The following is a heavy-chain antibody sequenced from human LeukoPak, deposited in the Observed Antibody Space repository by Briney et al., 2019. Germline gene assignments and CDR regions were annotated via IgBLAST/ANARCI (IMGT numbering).Heavy chain of an antibody. D-gene: IGHD3-22*01. V-gene: IGHV3-23*01. CDR1: GFRFGSYA. Sequence: GGSLRLSCAASGFRFGSYAMNWVRQAPGKGLEWVSSISSSGGSTYYADSVKGRFTISRDNSKNTLYLQMNSLRAEDTAVYYCAYDSTGYYYRNIDYWGQGTLVTVSS. CDR2: ISSSGGST. J-gene: IGHJ4*02. CDR3: AYDSTGYYYRNIDY.